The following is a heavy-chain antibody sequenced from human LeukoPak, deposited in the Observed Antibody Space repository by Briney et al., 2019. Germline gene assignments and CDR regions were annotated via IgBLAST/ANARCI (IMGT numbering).Heavy chain of an antibody. CDR3: ASSGSYRFDY. CDR1: GFTFSSYS. CDR2: ITASGTAM. Sequence: GGSLRLSCAASGFTFSSYSMNWVRQAPGKGLEWVSHITASGTAMFYADSVKGRFTISRDNAKNSLYLRMNSLRDEDTAVYYCASSGSYRFDYWGQGTLVTVSS. V-gene: IGHV3-48*02. J-gene: IGHJ4*02. D-gene: IGHD1-26*01.